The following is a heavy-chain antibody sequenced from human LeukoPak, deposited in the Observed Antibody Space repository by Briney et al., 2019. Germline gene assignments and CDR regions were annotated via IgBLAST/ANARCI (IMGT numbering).Heavy chain of an antibody. CDR3: ARALYSSSPSDY. Sequence: SETLSLTCTVSGGSISSYYWSWIRQPPGKGLEWIGYIYYSGGTKYNPSLKSRVTISVDTSKNQFSLKLSSVTAADTAVYYCARALYSSSPSDYWGQGTLVTVSS. D-gene: IGHD6-13*01. CDR1: GGSISSYY. V-gene: IGHV4-59*08. J-gene: IGHJ4*02. CDR2: IYYSGGT.